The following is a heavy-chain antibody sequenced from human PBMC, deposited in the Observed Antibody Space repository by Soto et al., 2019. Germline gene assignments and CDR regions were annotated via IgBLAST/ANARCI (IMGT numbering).Heavy chain of an antibody. CDR2: IIPILGIA. D-gene: IGHD2-8*01. V-gene: IGHV1-69*02. CDR1: GGTFSSYT. Sequence: ASVKVSCKASGGTFSSYTISWVRQAPGQGLEWMGRIIPILGIANYAQKFQGRVTITADKSTSTAYMELSSLRSEDTAVYYCARVRYCTNGVCSNYYMDVWGKGTTVTVSS. J-gene: IGHJ6*03. CDR3: ARVRYCTNGVCSNYYMDV.